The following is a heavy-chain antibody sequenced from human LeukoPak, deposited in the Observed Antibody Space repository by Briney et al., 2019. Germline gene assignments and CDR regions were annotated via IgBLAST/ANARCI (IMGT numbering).Heavy chain of an antibody. CDR3: AKAISPKYYYYGMDV. J-gene: IGHJ6*02. CDR2: ISWNSGSI. CDR1: GFTFDDYA. V-gene: IGHV3-9*01. Sequence: GRSLRLSCAASGFTFDDYATHWVRQAPGKGLEWVSGISWNSGSIGYADSVKGRFTISRDNAKNSLYLQMNSLRAEDTALYYCAKAISPKYYYYGMDVWGQGTTVTVSS.